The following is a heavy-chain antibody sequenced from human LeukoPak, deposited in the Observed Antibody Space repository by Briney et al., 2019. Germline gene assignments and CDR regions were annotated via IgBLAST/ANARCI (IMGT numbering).Heavy chain of an antibody. J-gene: IGHJ4*02. CDR1: GYTFTGYY. CDR3: ARDCTNGVCYFLFDY. D-gene: IGHD2-8*01. Sequence: WASVKVSCKASGYTFTGYYMHWVRQAPGQGLEWMGRINPNSGGTNYAQKFQGRVTMTRDTSICTAYMELSRLRSDDTAVYYCARDCTNGVCYFLFDYWGQGALVTVSS. CDR2: INPNSGGT. V-gene: IGHV1-2*06.